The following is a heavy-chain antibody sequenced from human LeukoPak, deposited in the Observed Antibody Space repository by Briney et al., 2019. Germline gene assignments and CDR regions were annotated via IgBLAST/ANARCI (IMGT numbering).Heavy chain of an antibody. J-gene: IGHJ6*02. V-gene: IGHV3-72*01. Sequence: GGSLRLSCAASGFTFSDHYMDWVRQAPGKGLEWVGRTRNKANSYTTEYAATVKGRFTISRDDSKNSLYLQMNSLKTEDTAVYYCASTTGNYYDSSGYYQYYYYGMDVWGQGTTVTVSS. CDR1: GFTFSDHY. D-gene: IGHD3-22*01. CDR2: TRNKANSYTT. CDR3: ASTTGNYYDSSGYYQYYYYGMDV.